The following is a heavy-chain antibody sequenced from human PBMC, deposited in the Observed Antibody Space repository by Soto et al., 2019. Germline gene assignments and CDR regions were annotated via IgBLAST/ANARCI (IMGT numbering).Heavy chain of an antibody. CDR1: GFTFSSYA. CDR2: ISGSGGST. D-gene: IGHD6-6*01. J-gene: IGHJ5*02. CDR3: ARGDSSSPRGSYWFDP. V-gene: IGHV3-23*01. Sequence: GGSLRLSCAASGFTFSSYAMSWVRQAPGKGLEWASAISGSGGSTYYADSVKGRFTISRDNSKNTLYLQMNSLRAEDTAVYYCARGDSSSPRGSYWFDPWGQGTLVTVSS.